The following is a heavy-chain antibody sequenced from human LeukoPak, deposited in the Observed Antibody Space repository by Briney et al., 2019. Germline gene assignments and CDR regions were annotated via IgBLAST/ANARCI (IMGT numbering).Heavy chain of an antibody. J-gene: IGHJ4*02. D-gene: IGHD6-19*01. V-gene: IGHV3-23*01. CDR2: ISGNGGST. Sequence: GGSLRLSCAASGFTFSSYAMSWVRQAPGKGLEWVSAISGNGGSTYYADSVKGRFTISRDNSKNTLYLQMNSLRAEDTAVYYCAFQMGGIAVAERVWGQGTLVTVSS. CDR3: AFQMGGIAVAERV. CDR1: GFTFSSYA.